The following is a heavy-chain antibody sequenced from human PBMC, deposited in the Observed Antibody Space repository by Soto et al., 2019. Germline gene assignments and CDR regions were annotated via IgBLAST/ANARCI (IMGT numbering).Heavy chain of an antibody. V-gene: IGHV5-51*04. J-gene: IGHJ4*02. CDR1: GYSFASHW. CDR2: IYPGDSDT. Sequence: GESLKISCKGSGYSFASHWVAWVRQMPEKGLEWIGTIYPGDSDTKYSPAFRGQVTISADTPVSTAYLQWRSLEATDSAIYYCARYSGSYWHYLDFWGQGTLVTVPQ. CDR3: ARYSGSYWHYLDF. D-gene: IGHD1-26*01.